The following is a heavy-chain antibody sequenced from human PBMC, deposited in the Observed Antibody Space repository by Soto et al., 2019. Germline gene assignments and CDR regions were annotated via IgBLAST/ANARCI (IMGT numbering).Heavy chain of an antibody. V-gene: IGHV4-30-2*01. J-gene: IGHJ3*02. CDR3: ARGLGTSGWYLGAFDI. D-gene: IGHD6-19*01. CDR1: GGSISSGGYS. CDR2: IYHSGST. Sequence: KPSETLSLTCAVSGGSISSGGYSWSWIRQPPGKGLEWIGYIYHSGSTFYNPSLKSRVTISVDRSKNQFSLKLSSVTAADTAVYYCARGLGTSGWYLGAFDIWGQGTMVTVSS.